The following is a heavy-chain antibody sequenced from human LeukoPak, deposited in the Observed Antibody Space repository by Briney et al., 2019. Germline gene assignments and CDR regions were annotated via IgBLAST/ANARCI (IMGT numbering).Heavy chain of an antibody. CDR2: VNSDGSST. D-gene: IGHD3-10*01. J-gene: IGHJ4*02. Sequence: QPGGSLRLSCAPSGFTFSSYWMHWVRQAPGKGLVWVSRVNSDGSSTSYADSVKGRFTISRDNAKNTLYLQMNSLRAEDTAVYYCARVSFGELPNFDYWGQGTLVTVSS. CDR3: ARVSFGELPNFDY. V-gene: IGHV3-74*01. CDR1: GFTFSSYW.